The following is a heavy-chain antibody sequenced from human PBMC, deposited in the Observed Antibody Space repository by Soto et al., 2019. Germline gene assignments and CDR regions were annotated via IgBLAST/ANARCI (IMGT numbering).Heavy chain of an antibody. D-gene: IGHD6-19*01. Sequence: GGSLRLSCAASGFTFSSYAMSWVRQAPGKGLEWVSAISGSGGSTYYADSVKGRFTISRDNSKNTLYLQMNSLRAEDTDVYYCAKGVSSGWYPFDYWGQGTLVTVSS. CDR3: AKGVSSGWYPFDY. V-gene: IGHV3-23*01. J-gene: IGHJ4*02. CDR1: GFTFSSYA. CDR2: ISGSGGST.